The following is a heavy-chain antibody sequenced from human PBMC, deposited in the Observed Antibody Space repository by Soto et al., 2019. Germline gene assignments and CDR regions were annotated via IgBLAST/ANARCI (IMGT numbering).Heavy chain of an antibody. V-gene: IGHV3-23*01. CDR2: ISGSGGST. CDR1: GFTFSIYA. Sequence: PGGSLRLSCAASGFTFSIYAMSWFRQAPGKGLEWVSAISGSGGSTYYADSVKGRFTISRDNSKNTLYLQMNSLRAEDTAVYYCAKDPRYSSSWSDWFDPWGQGTLVTVSS. D-gene: IGHD6-13*01. CDR3: AKDPRYSSSWSDWFDP. J-gene: IGHJ5*02.